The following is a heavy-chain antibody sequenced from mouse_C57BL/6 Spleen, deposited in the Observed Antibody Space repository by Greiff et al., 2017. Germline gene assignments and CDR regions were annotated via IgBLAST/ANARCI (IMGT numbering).Heavy chain of an antibody. CDR1: GFTFSDYG. CDR3: ARPGYYGSGGYFDY. J-gene: IGHJ2*01. D-gene: IGHD1-1*01. V-gene: IGHV5-17*01. CDR2: ISSGSSTI. Sequence: EVKLVESGGGLVKPGGSLKLSCAASGFTFSDYGMHWVRQAPEKGLEWVAYISSGSSTIYYADTVKGRFTISRDNAKNTLFLQMTSLRSEDTAMYYCARPGYYGSGGYFDYWGQGTTLTVSS.